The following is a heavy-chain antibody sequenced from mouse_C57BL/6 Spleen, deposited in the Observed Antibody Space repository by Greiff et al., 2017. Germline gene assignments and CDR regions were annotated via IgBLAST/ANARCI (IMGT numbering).Heavy chain of an antibody. V-gene: IGHV1-15*01. CDR1: GYTFTDYE. J-gene: IGHJ2*01. Sequence: VKLQESGAELVRPGASVTLSCKASGYTFTDYEMHWVKQTPVHGLEWIGAIDPETGGTAYNQKFKGKAILTADKSSSTAYMELRSLTSEDSAVYYCTRDYGSSYGDYRGQGTTLTVSS. CDR2: IDPETGGT. D-gene: IGHD1-1*01. CDR3: TRDYGSSYGDY.